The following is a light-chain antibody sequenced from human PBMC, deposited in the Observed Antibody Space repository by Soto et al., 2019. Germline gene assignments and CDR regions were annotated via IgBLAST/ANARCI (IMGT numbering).Light chain of an antibody. CDR3: QQYGSLTIT. J-gene: IGKJ5*01. V-gene: IGKV3-20*01. CDR2: RTS. Sequence: EIVMTQSPATLSVSPVERATLSCRASQSISSNLAWYQQKPGQAPRLLMFRTSSRATGIPDRFSGSGSGTDFTLTISRLEPEDFAVYYCQQYGSLTITFGQGTRLEIK. CDR1: QSISSN.